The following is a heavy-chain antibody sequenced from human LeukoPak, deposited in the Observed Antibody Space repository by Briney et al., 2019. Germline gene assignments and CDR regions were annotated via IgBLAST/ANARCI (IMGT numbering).Heavy chain of an antibody. CDR3: AREVGADGYNHYAHYYYYGMDV. D-gene: IGHD5-12*01. Sequence: ASVKVSCKASGYTFTGYYMHWVRQAPGQGLEWMGWINPNSGGTNYAQKFQGRVTMTRDTSISTAYMELSRLRSDDTAVYYCAREVGADGYNHYAHYYYYGMDVWGQGTTVTVSS. CDR1: GYTFTGYY. J-gene: IGHJ6*02. CDR2: INPNSGGT. V-gene: IGHV1-2*02.